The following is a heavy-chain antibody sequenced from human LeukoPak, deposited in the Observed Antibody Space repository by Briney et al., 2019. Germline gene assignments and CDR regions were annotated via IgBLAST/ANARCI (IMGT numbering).Heavy chain of an antibody. V-gene: IGHV4-34*01. CDR1: GGSFSGYY. D-gene: IGHD5-12*01. Sequence: SETLSLTCAVYGGSFSGYYWSWIRQPPGKGLEWIGEITHSGSTNYNPSLKSRVTITVDTSKNQFSLALSSVTAAHTAVYYCARVENSAVDIVATIRWYFDYWGQGTLVTVSS. CDR2: ITHSGST. CDR3: ARVENSAVDIVATIRWYFDY. J-gene: IGHJ4*02.